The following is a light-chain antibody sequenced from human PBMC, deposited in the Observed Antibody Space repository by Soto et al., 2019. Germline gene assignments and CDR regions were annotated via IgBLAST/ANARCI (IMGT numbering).Light chain of an antibody. J-gene: IGLJ1*01. Sequence: QSVLTQPPSVSGAPGQRVTISCTGSTSNIGAGFDVHWFQQLPGTAPKLLIYRNSNRPSGVPDRFSGSKSGTSASLAITGLQAEDEADYYCQSYDSNFYVFGSGTKLTVL. CDR1: TSNIGAGFD. CDR3: QSYDSNFYV. V-gene: IGLV1-40*01. CDR2: RNS.